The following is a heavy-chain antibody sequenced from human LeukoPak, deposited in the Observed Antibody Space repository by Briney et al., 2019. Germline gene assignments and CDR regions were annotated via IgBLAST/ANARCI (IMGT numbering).Heavy chain of an antibody. V-gene: IGHV4-34*01. J-gene: IGHJ4*02. D-gene: IGHD3-22*01. Sequence: SETLSLTCAVYGGSFSVNYWSWIRQPPGKGLEWIGEINDSGSTSYNPSLKSRVTISGDASKNQLSLKLSSVTAADTAVYYCARQTDISGYYYGYWGQGTLVTVSS. CDR2: INDSGST. CDR3: ARQTDISGYYYGY. CDR1: GGSFSVNY.